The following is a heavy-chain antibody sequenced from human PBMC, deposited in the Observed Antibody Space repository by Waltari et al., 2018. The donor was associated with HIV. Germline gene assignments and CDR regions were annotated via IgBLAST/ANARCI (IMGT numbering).Heavy chain of an antibody. J-gene: IGHJ6*02. V-gene: IGHV3-43D*03. CDR2: ISWDGGST. Sequence: EVQLVESGGVVVQPGGSLRLSCAASGFTFDDYAMHWVRQAPGKGLEWVSLISWDGGSTYYADAVKGRFTISRDNSKNSLYLQMNSLRAEDTALYYCAKGGDYGDYVYGMDVWGQGTTVTVSS. CDR3: AKGGDYGDYVYGMDV. D-gene: IGHD4-17*01. CDR1: GFTFDDYA.